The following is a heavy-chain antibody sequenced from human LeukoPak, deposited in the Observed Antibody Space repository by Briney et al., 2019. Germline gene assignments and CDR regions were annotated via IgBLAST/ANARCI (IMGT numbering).Heavy chain of an antibody. Sequence: SETLSLTCTVSGGSISSYYWSWIRQPPGKGLEWIGYIYTSGSNNYNPPLKGRVTISADTSKNQFSLKLSSVTAADTAVYYCARHMAAAGSKYFDYWGQGTLVTVSS. CDR1: GGSISSYY. CDR3: ARHMAAAGSKYFDY. D-gene: IGHD6-13*01. CDR2: IYTSGSN. V-gene: IGHV4-4*09. J-gene: IGHJ4*02.